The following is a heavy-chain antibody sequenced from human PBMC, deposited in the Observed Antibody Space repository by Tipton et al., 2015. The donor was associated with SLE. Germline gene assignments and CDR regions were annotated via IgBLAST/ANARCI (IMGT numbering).Heavy chain of an antibody. D-gene: IGHD6-19*01. CDR2: IYYSGST. CDR3: ARGSVAVVGVDY. Sequence: LRLSRTVSGGSISSYYWSWIRQPPGKGLEWIGYIYYSGSTNYNPSLKSRVTISVDTSKNQFSLKLSSVTAADTAVYYCARGSVAVVGVDYWGQGTLVTVSS. CDR1: GGSISSYY. V-gene: IGHV4-59*01. J-gene: IGHJ4*02.